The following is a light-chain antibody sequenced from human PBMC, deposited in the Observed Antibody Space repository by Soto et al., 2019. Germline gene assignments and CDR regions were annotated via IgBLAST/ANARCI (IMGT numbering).Light chain of an antibody. V-gene: IGKV3-11*01. CDR1: QNITNY. CDR3: QLRSCRPEIS. CDR2: DAS. J-gene: IGKJ4*01. Sequence: EIVLTQSPATLSLSPGQEATLSCRASQNITNYLAWYRQQPGQAPRLLIFDASTRATGIPRRFSGSGSGTDFTLTISSLEPEDFAIYYCQLRSCRPEISFGGGTRVEI.